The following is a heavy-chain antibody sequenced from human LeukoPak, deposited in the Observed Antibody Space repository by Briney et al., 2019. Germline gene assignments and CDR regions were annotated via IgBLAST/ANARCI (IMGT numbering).Heavy chain of an antibody. J-gene: IGHJ4*02. CDR2: IIPIFGTA. D-gene: IGHD4-17*01. CDR3: ARDDATGPSYGVFDY. CDR1: GGTFSSYA. V-gene: IGHV1-69*13. Sequence: GASVKVSCKASGGTFSSYAISWVRQAPGQGLEWMGGIIPIFGTANYAQKFQGRVTITADESTSTAYMELSSLRSEDTAVYYCARDDATGPSYGVFDYWGQGTLVTVSS.